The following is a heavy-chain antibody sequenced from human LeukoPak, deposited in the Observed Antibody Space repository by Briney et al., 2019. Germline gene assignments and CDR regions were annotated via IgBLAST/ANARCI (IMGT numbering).Heavy chain of an antibody. CDR3: ARFVVVTAGDY. D-gene: IGHD2-21*02. Sequence: GGSLRLSCSASGFTLSNYWMHWVRQAPGKGLVWVARLHSNGAFTTYADSVKGRFTISRETDKNTLYLQMNSLRVEDTAVYYCARFVVVTAGDYWGQGTLVTVSS. CDR2: LHSNGAFT. CDR1: GFTLSNYW. V-gene: IGHV3-74*01. J-gene: IGHJ4*01.